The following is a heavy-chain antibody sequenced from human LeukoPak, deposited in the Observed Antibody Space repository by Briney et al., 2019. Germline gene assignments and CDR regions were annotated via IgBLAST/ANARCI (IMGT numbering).Heavy chain of an antibody. CDR3: AGAATGYSYYYYYMDV. CDR1: GFTFSDYY. J-gene: IGHJ6*03. Sequence: PGGSLRLSCAASGFTFSDYYMSWIRQAPGQGLELVSYISSTGNIIYYADSVRGRFTISRDNAKNSLYLQMNSLRAEDTAVYYCAGAATGYSYYYYYMDVWGKGTTVTVSS. CDR2: ISSTGNII. V-gene: IGHV3-11*01. D-gene: IGHD2-15*01.